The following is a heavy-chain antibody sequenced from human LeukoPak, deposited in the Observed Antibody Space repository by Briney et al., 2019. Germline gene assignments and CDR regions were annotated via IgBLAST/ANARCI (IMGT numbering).Heavy chain of an antibody. Sequence: SQTLSLSCAISGASVSSTTWNWIRQSPSRGLEWLGRTYYRSKWSSDYAVSVRSRITINPDTSKNQFSLQLNSATPNDTAVYYCARGGRGYCTSSSCYFDYWGQGTLVTVSS. V-gene: IGHV6-1*01. J-gene: IGHJ4*02. CDR2: TYYRSKWSS. CDR3: ARGGRGYCTSSSCYFDY. D-gene: IGHD2-2*01. CDR1: GASVSSTT.